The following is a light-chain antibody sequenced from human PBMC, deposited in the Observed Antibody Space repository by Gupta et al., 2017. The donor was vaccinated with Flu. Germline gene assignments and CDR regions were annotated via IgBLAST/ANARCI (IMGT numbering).Light chain of an antibody. V-gene: IGLV2-23*02. Sequence: QSALTQPASVSGSPGQSITISCTGTSSDVGSYNLVSWYQQHPGKAPKLMIYEVSKRLSGVSNRFSGSKSGNTASLTISGLQAEDEADYYCCSYAGSVWVFGGGTKLTVL. CDR2: EVS. CDR3: CSYAGSVWV. J-gene: IGLJ3*02. CDR1: SSDVGSYNL.